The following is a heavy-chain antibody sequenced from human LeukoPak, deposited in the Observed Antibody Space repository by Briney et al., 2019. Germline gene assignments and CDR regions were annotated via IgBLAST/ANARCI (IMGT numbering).Heavy chain of an antibody. Sequence: SETLSLTCTVSGGSISSSSYYWGWIRQPPGKGLEWIGSIYYRGSTYYNPSLKSRVTISVDTSKNQFSLKLSSVTAADTAVYYCARESLKDYWGQGTLVTVSS. CDR2: IYYRGST. CDR3: ARESLKDY. CDR1: GGSISSSSYY. V-gene: IGHV4-39*07. J-gene: IGHJ4*02.